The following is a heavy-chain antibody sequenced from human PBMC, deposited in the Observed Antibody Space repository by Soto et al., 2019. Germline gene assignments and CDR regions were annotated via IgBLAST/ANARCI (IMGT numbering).Heavy chain of an antibody. J-gene: IGHJ6*02. Sequence: QVRLVQSGAEVKKPGASVKVSCKASGYTFTSYYIHWVRQAPGQGLEWMGVINPTGGSTTYPQKFQVRVTLPRETSPSTAYRELGSWRSETTPFYSGPREQMEVAGGNSTVRAAGGQGPTVT. V-gene: IGHV1-46*01. D-gene: IGHD6-19*01. CDR2: INPTGGST. CDR1: GYTFTSYY. CDR3: PREQMEVAGGNSTVRAA.